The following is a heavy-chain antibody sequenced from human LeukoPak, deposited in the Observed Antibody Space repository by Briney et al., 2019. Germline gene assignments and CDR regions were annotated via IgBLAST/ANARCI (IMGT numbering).Heavy chain of an antibody. V-gene: IGHV3-21*01. CDR3: ARDPWGSSGYFQH. Sequence: GGSLGLSCAASGFTFSNYDMNWVRQAPGKGLEWVSLISTSSSYIYYADSVKGRFTISRDNAKNSLYLQMNTLRAEDTAVYYCARDPWGSSGYFQHWGQGTLVTVSS. CDR1: GFTFSNYD. CDR2: ISTSSSYI. D-gene: IGHD6-19*01. J-gene: IGHJ1*01.